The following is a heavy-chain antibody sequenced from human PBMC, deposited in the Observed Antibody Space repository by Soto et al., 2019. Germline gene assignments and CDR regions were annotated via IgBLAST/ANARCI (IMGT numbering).Heavy chain of an antibody. CDR3: ARWANYFDY. D-gene: IGHD5-12*01. CDR1: GGSFSGFY. Sequence: SSETLSLTCAVYGGSFSGFYWSWIRQPPGKGLEWIGEINHSGSTNYNPSLKSRVTISVDTSRNQLSLKLSSVTAADTAVYYCARWANYFDYWGQGTLVTVSS. V-gene: IGHV4-34*01. J-gene: IGHJ4*02. CDR2: INHSGST.